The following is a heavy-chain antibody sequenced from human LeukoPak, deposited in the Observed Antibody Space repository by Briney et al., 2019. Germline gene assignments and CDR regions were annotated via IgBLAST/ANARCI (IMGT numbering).Heavy chain of an antibody. J-gene: IGHJ1*01. V-gene: IGHV3-11*04. D-gene: IGHD1-26*01. CDR1: GFTFSDYY. Sequence: PGGSLRLSCAASGFTFSDYYMSWIRQAPGKGLEWVSYISSSGSTIYYADSVKGRFTISRDNAKNSLYLQMNSLGAEDTAVYYCARTEASGSYFSEYFQHWGQGTLVTVSS. CDR2: ISSSGSTI. CDR3: ARTEASGSYFSEYFQH.